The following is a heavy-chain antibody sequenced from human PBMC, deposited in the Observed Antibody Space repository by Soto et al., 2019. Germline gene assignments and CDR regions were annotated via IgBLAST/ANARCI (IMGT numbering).Heavy chain of an antibody. J-gene: IGHJ6*03. Sequence: SETLSLTCTVSGGSISSSSYYWGWIRQSPGKGLEWIGSFYYSGSTYYSPSLKSRVTVSGDTSKKQISLRLSSVTAADTAVYYCARISVASRYMDVWGKGSTVTVSS. CDR3: ARISVASRYMDV. CDR1: GGSISSSSYY. V-gene: IGHV4-39*01. D-gene: IGHD5-12*01. CDR2: FYYSGST.